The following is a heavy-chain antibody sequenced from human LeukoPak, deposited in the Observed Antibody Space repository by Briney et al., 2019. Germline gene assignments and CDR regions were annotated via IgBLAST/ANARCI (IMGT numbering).Heavy chain of an antibody. CDR2: IIPIFGTA. CDR3: ARAANYDFWSGYSIIGWFDP. J-gene: IGHJ5*02. V-gene: IGHV1-69*13. D-gene: IGHD3-3*01. CDR1: GGTFSSYA. Sequence: VASVKVSCKASGGTFSSYAISWVRQAPGQGLEWMGGIIPIFGTANYAQKFQGRVTITADESTSTAYMELSSLRSDDTAVYYCARAANYDFWSGYSIIGWFDPWGQGTLVTVSS.